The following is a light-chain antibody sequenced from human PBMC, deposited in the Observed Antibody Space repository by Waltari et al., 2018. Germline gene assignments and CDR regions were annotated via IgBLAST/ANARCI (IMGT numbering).Light chain of an antibody. CDR3: QQYNVYSLT. V-gene: IGKV1-5*03. J-gene: IGKJ4*01. Sequence: DIQMTQSPSTLSASVGDRVTITCRASQSISNWLAWYQHKPGKAPKFLIYKTSNLERGVPSSFSGSGSGTEFTLTISILQPDDFATDDCQQYNVYSLTFGGGTKVEIK. CDR2: KTS. CDR1: QSISNW.